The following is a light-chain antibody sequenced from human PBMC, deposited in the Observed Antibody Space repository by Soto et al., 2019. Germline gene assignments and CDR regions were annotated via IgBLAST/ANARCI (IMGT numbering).Light chain of an antibody. V-gene: IGKV3-11*01. CDR2: DAS. CDR1: QSVSSY. Sequence: EIVLTQSPATLSLSPGARATLSCRASQSVSSYLAWYQQKPGQAPRLLIYDASNRATGIPARFSGSGSGTVFTLTISSLEPEDFAVYYCQQRSNWPPGRTFGQGTKV. CDR3: QQRSNWPPGRT. J-gene: IGKJ1*01.